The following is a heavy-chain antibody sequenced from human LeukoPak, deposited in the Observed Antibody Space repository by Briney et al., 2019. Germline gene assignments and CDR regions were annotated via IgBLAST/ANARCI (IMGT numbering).Heavy chain of an antibody. CDR1: GYTFTGYY. J-gene: IGHJ6*02. V-gene: IGHV1-2*02. CDR3: ASGITMVRGVLYYYYYGMDV. D-gene: IGHD3-10*01. Sequence: GASVKVSCKASGYTFTGYYMHWVRQAPRQGLEWMGWINPNSGGTNYAQKFQGRVTMTRDTSISTAYMELSRLRSDDTAVYYCASGITMVRGVLYYYYYGMDVWGQGTTVTVSS. CDR2: INPNSGGT.